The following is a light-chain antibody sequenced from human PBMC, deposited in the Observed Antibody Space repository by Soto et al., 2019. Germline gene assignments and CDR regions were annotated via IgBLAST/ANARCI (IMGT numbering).Light chain of an antibody. V-gene: IGKV1-9*01. Sequence: DIQLTQSPSFLSASVGDRVTITCRASQGISSYLAWYQQKAGKAPKLLIYAASTLQSGVPSRFSGSGSGTEFTLTISSLQPADFATYYCQQLNSYPRTFGQGTKVEIK. CDR3: QQLNSYPRT. J-gene: IGKJ1*01. CDR1: QGISSY. CDR2: AAS.